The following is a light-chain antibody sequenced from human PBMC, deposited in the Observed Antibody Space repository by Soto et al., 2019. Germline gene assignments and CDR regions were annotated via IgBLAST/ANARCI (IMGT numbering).Light chain of an antibody. CDR1: TGPVTSGQY. CDR3: LLSFGGARV. Sequence: QAVVTQEPSLTVSPGGTVTLTCVSSTGPVTSGQYPYWFQQKPGQAPRTLIYDTTNRHSWTPARFSGSLLGGKAALTLSGAQPEDEAVFYCLLSFGGARVFGGGTKVTVL. CDR2: DTT. J-gene: IGLJ3*02. V-gene: IGLV7-46*01.